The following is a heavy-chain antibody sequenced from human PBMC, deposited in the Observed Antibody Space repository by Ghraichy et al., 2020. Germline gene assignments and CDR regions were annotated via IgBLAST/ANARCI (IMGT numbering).Heavy chain of an antibody. CDR3: AKASLSGSWPPFDY. CDR2: ISSNGGST. D-gene: IGHD6-13*01. CDR1: GFTFSSYA. J-gene: IGHJ4*02. V-gene: IGHV3-64D*06. Sequence: GGSLRLSCSASGFTFSSYAMHWVRQAPGKGLEYVSAISSNGGSTYYADSVKGRFTISRDNSKNTLYLQMSSLRAEDTAVYYCAKASLSGSWPPFDYWGQGTLVTVSS.